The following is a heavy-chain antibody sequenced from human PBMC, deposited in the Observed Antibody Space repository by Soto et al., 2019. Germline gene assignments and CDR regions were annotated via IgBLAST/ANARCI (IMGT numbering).Heavy chain of an antibody. J-gene: IGHJ4*02. CDR2: IYTSGST. CDR3: ARVRRDGSPYYYFDY. V-gene: IGHV4-4*07. D-gene: IGHD3-22*01. Sequence: SETLSLTCTVSGGSISSYYWSWIRQPAGKGLEWIGRIYTSGSTNYNPSLKSRVTMSVDTSKNQFSLKLSSVTAADTAVYYCARVRRDGSPYYYFDYWGQGTLVTVSS. CDR1: GGSISSYY.